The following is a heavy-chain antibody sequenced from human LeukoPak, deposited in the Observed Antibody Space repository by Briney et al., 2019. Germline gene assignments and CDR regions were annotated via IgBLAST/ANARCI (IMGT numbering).Heavy chain of an antibody. J-gene: IGHJ4*02. D-gene: IGHD1-26*01. CDR3: AREEVGATRGFDY. CDR1: GYTFTGYY. V-gene: IGHV1-2*02. Sequence: ASVKVSCKASGYTFTGYYMHWVRQAPGQGLEWMGWINPNSGGTNYAQKFQGRVTMTRDTSISTAHMELSRLRSDDTAVYYCAREEVGATRGFDYWGQGTLVTVSS. CDR2: INPNSGGT.